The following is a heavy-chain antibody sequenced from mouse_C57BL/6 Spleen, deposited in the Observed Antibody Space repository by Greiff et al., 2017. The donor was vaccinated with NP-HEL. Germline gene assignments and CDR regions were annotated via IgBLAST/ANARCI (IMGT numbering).Heavy chain of an antibody. D-gene: IGHD2-1*01. CDR1: GYTFTSYW. V-gene: IGHV1-59*01. Sequence: QVQLQQPGAELVRPGTSVKLSCKASGYTFTSYWMHWVKQRPGQGLEWIGVIDPSDSYTNYNQKFKGKATLTVDTSSSTAYMQLSSLTSEDSAVYCCASPGDGNYDVAYWGQGTLVTVSA. CDR2: IDPSDSYT. CDR3: ASPGDGNYDVAY. J-gene: IGHJ3*01.